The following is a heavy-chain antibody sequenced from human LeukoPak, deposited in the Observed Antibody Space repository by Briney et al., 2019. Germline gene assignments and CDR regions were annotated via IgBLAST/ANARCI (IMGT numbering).Heavy chain of an antibody. CDR2: IIPIFGTA. J-gene: IGHJ4*02. D-gene: IGHD3-22*01. Sequence: ASVKVSCKASGGTFSSYAISWVRQAPGQGLEWMGGIIPIFGTANYAQKFQGRVTITADESTSTAYMELSSLRSEDTAVYYCARGPYYYDSSGYYFGYFDYWGQGTLVTVSS. CDR3: ARGPYYYDSSGYYFGYFDY. V-gene: IGHV1-69*13. CDR1: GGTFSSYA.